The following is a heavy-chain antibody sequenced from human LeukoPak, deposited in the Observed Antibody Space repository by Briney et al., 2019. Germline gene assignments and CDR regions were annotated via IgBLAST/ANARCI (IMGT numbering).Heavy chain of an antibody. Sequence: GSLRLSCEVSGLTFSNVWMHWVRQTPGQGLVWVCRINTAGSTVYADPVKGRFTISRDNAKNMVYLQMNSLRTEDTAVYYCASFRDTDNWGRGTMVTVSS. CDR1: GLTFSNVW. D-gene: IGHD2-21*01. V-gene: IGHV3-74*01. CDR2: INTAGST. CDR3: ASFRDTDN. J-gene: IGHJ3*01.